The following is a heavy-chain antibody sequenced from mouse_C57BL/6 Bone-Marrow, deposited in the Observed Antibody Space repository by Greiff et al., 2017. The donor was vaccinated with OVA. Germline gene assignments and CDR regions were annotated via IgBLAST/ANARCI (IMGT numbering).Heavy chain of an antibody. V-gene: IGHV14-3*01. Sequence: VHVKQSVAELVRPGASVKLSCTASGFNIKNTYMHWVKQRPEQGLEWIGRIDPANGNTKYAPKFQGKATITADTSSNTAYLQLSSLTPEDTAIYYCAVITTVVATNFDYWGQGTTLTVSS. J-gene: IGHJ2*01. CDR3: AVITTVVATNFDY. D-gene: IGHD1-1*01. CDR1: GFNIKNTY. CDR2: IDPANGNT.